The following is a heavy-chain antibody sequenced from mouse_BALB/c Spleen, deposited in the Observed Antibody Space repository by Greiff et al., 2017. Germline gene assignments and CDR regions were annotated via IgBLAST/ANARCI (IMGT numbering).Heavy chain of an antibody. CDR2: INPGSSTI. CDR3: AREGGNYNAMDY. D-gene: IGHD2-1*01. J-gene: IGHJ4*01. CDR1: GFDFSRYW. Sequence: EVKVVESGGGLVQPGGSLNLSCAASGFDFSRYWMSWARQAPGKGQEWIGEINPGSSTINYTPSLKDKFIISRDNAKNTLYLQMSKVRSEDTALYYCAREGGNYNAMDYWGQGTSVTVSS. V-gene: IGHV4-2*02.